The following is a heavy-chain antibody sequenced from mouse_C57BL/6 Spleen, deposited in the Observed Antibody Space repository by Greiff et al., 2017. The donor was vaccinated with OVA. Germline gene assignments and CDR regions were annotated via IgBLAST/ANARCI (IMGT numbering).Heavy chain of an antibody. CDR3: ARDDSWYFDV. Sequence: EVQLVESGPGLVKPSQSLSLTCSVTGYSITSGYYWNWIRQFPGNKLEWMGYISYDGSNNYNPSLKNRISITRDTSKNQFFLKLNSVTTEDTATYYCARDDSWYFDVWGTGTTVTVSS. CDR2: ISYDGSN. V-gene: IGHV3-6*01. D-gene: IGHD2-13*01. J-gene: IGHJ1*03. CDR1: GYSITSGYY.